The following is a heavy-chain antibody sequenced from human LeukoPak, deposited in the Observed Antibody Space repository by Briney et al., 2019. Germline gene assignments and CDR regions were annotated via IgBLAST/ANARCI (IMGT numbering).Heavy chain of an antibody. Sequence: GGSLRLSCAASGFTLSNYWMHWVRQGPGKGLVWVSRVSNDGSSTAYADSVRGRFTISRDNAKNTLYLQMNSLRAEDTAVYYCARPSGGYYYGMDVWGQGTTVTVSS. CDR2: VSNDGSST. CDR1: GFTLSNYW. CDR3: ARPSGGYYYGMDV. V-gene: IGHV3-74*01. J-gene: IGHJ6*02. D-gene: IGHD3-16*01.